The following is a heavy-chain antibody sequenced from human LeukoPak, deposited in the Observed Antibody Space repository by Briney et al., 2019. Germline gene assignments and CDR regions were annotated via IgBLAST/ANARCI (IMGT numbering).Heavy chain of an antibody. D-gene: IGHD3-22*01. J-gene: IGHJ5*02. CDR3: ATAPLTMIVVGNWFDP. Sequence: ASVKVSCKVSGYTLTELSMHWVRQAPGKGLEWMGGFDPEDGETIYAQKFQGRATMTEDTSTDTAYMELSSLRSEDTAVYYCATAPLTMIVVGNWFDPWGQRTLVTVSS. CDR1: GYTLTELS. CDR2: FDPEDGET. V-gene: IGHV1-24*01.